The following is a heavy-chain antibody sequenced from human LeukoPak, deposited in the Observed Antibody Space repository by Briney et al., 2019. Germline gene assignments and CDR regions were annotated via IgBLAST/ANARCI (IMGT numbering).Heavy chain of an antibody. CDR1: GGSISSGDHS. Sequence: SQTLSLTCDVSGGSISSGDHSWNWLRQPPGTGLEWIGNIYRSGTTYYNPSLKSRVTISLDRSKNQFSLKLSSVTAADTAVYHCARGDQGIDYWGQGTLVTVSS. CDR3: ARGDQGIDY. CDR2: IYRSGTT. V-gene: IGHV4-30-2*01. J-gene: IGHJ4*02. D-gene: IGHD2-2*01.